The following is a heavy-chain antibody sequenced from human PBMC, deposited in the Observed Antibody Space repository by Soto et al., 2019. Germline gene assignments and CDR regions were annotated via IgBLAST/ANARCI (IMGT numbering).Heavy chain of an antibody. V-gene: IGHV5-51*01. CDR3: ARHEVGATHYYYYGMDV. Sequence: PGESLKISCKGSGYSFTSYWIGWVRQMPGKGLEWMGIIYPGDSDTRYSPSFQGQVTISADKSISTAYLQWSSLKASDTAMYYCARHEVGATHYYYYGMDVWGKGTTVTVSS. CDR1: GYSFTSYW. CDR2: IYPGDSDT. D-gene: IGHD1-26*01. J-gene: IGHJ6*04.